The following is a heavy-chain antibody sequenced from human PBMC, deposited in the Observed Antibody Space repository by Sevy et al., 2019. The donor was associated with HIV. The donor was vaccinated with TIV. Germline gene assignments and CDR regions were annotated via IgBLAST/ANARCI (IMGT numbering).Heavy chain of an antibody. V-gene: IGHV4-39*01. CDR3: ARSWGTLMVFGGNIGWFDT. CDR1: GGSISAGSYY. J-gene: IGHJ5*02. D-gene: IGHD3-3*01. CDR2: VYYSGST. Sequence: SETLSLTCTVSGGSISAGSYYWGWIRQPPGKGLAWIGSVYYSGSTYYSPSLMGRVSTFIDTSKNEFSLKLTSVTAADTAIYYCARSWGTLMVFGGNIGWFDTWGLGTLVTVSS.